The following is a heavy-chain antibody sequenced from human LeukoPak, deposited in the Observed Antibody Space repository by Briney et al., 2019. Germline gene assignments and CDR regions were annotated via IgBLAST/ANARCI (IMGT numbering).Heavy chain of an antibody. D-gene: IGHD3-10*01. CDR2: ISAYNGNT. CDR3: ARRFSGSYLYYFDY. CDR1: GYTFTSYG. Sequence: GASVKVSCKASGYTFTSYGISWVRQAPGQGLEWMGWISAYNGNTNYAQKLQGRVTMTTDTSTSTAYMELRSLRSDDTAVYYCARRFSGSYLYYFDYWGQGTLVTVSS. J-gene: IGHJ4*02. V-gene: IGHV1-18*01.